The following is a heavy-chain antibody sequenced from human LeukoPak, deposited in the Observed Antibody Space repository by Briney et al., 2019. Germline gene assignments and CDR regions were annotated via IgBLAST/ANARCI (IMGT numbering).Heavy chain of an antibody. D-gene: IGHD5-24*01. CDR3: ANGRPPVGGLDGHYAFDI. CDR1: GFTFSSYG. CDR2: IRYDGSNK. J-gene: IGHJ3*02. Sequence: GGSLRLSCAASGFTFSSYGMHWVRQAPGKGLEWVAFIRYDGSNKYYADSVKGRFTISRDNSKNTLYLQMNSLRAEDTAVYYCANGRPPVGGLDGHYAFDIWGQGTMVTVSS. V-gene: IGHV3-30*02.